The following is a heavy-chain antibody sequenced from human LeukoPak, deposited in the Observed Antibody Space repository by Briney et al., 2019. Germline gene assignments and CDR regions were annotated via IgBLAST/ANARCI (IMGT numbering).Heavy chain of an antibody. J-gene: IGHJ4*02. Sequence: ASVKVSCKASGYTFTSYGISWVRQAPGQGLEWMGWISAYNGNTNYAQKLQGRVTMTTDTSTSTAYMELRSLRSDDTAVYYCARGVSYYDSSGYYDYWGQGTLVTVSS. CDR1: GYTFTSYG. D-gene: IGHD3-22*01. CDR2: ISAYNGNT. V-gene: IGHV1-18*01. CDR3: ARGVSYYDSSGYYDY.